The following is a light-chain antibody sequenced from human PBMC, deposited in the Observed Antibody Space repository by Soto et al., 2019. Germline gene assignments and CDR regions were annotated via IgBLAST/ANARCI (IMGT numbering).Light chain of an antibody. CDR2: DAS. V-gene: IGKV1-5*01. CDR1: QIISKW. J-gene: IGKJ1*01. Sequence: DIQMTQSPSTLSASVGDRVTITCRASQIISKWLAWYQQKPGKAPNLLIYDASSLESGVPSRFSGSGSGTEFTLTITSLQPDDFATYYCQQYNSYRTFGQGTKVDIK. CDR3: QQYNSYRT.